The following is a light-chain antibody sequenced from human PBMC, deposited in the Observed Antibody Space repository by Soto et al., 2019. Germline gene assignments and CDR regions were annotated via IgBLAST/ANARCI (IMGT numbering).Light chain of an antibody. CDR2: LNSDGSH. J-gene: IGLJ2*01. CDR1: SGHSNYA. V-gene: IGLV4-69*01. CDR3: QTWGTGTVV. Sequence: QPVLTQSPSASASLGASVKLTCTLSSGHSNYAIAWYQQQPEKGPRYLMKLNSDGSHSKGDGIPDRFSGSSSGDERNLIISSLQSEDEADYYCQTWGTGTVVFGGGTKLTVL.